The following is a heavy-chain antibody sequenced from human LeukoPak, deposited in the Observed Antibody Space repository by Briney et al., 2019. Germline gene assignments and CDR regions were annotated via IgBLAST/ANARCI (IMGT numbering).Heavy chain of an antibody. CDR3: ANRAWLDS. J-gene: IGHJ4*02. CDR2: ITDSGGKT. V-gene: IGHV3-23*01. CDR1: GFTFSTFA. Sequence: GGSLRLSCAASGFTFSTFAMNWVRQAPGKGLEWDSVITDSGGKTYYADSVKGRFIISRDNSQNTLYLQMNSLRVEDTAVYYCANRAWLDSWGQGTLVTVSS. D-gene: IGHD5-12*01.